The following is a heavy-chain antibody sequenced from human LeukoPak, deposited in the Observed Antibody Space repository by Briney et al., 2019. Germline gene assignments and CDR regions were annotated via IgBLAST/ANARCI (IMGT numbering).Heavy chain of an antibody. CDR3: ARAYSYGSSFDY. J-gene: IGHJ4*02. Sequence: SSETLSLTCTVSGYSISSGYYWGWIQQPPGKGLEWIGSIYHSGSTYYNPSLKSRVTISVDTSKNQFSLKLSSVTAADTAVYYCARAYSYGSSFDYWGQGTLVTVSS. CDR1: GYSISSGYY. V-gene: IGHV4-38-2*02. D-gene: IGHD5-18*01. CDR2: IYHSGST.